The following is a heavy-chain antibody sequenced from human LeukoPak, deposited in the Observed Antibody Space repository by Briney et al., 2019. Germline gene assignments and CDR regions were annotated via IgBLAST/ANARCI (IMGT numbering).Heavy chain of an antibody. Sequence: GGSLRLSCAASGFTFSSYSMNWVRQAPGKGLEWVSYISSSSSTIYYADCVKGRFTISRDNAKNSLYLQMNSLRDEDTAVYYCARATGYCRGGSCHHDAFDFWGQGTMVTVSS. CDR3: ARATGYCRGGSCHHDAFDF. J-gene: IGHJ3*01. V-gene: IGHV3-48*02. CDR2: ISSSSSTI. D-gene: IGHD2-15*01. CDR1: GFTFSSYS.